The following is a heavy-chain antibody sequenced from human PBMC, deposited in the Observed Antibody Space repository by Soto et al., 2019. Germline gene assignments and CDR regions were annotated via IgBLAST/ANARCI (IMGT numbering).Heavy chain of an antibody. Sequence: QLQLQESGPGLVKPSETLSLTCTVSGGSISSSSYYWGWIRQPPGKGLEWIESIYYSGSTYYNPSLKSRVTISVDTSKNQFSLKLSSVTAADTAVYYCARLGVKYYDYVWGSYRSNRWFDPWGQGTLVTVSS. CDR2: IYYSGST. J-gene: IGHJ5*02. CDR1: GGSISSSSYY. V-gene: IGHV4-39*01. CDR3: ARLGVKYYDYVWGSYRSNRWFDP. D-gene: IGHD3-16*02.